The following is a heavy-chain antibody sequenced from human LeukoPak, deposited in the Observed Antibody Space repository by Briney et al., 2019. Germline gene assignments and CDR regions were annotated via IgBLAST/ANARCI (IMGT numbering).Heavy chain of an antibody. J-gene: IGHJ6*02. V-gene: IGHV3-23*01. D-gene: IGHD3-22*01. CDR1: GFTFSSYA. CDR3: AKDSRESSGHFPYYYYYHYGLDV. CDR2: ISGGGDDT. Sequence: PGGSLRLSCAASGFTFSSYAMSWVRQAPGKGLEWVSAISGGGDDTSYADSARGRFTVSRDNSKNTLYLQMNSLRAEDTGVYYCAKDSRESSGHFPYYYYYHYGLDVWGQGTTVTVSS.